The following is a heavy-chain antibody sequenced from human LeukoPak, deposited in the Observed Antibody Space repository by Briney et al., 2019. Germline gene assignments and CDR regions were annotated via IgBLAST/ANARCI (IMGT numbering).Heavy chain of an antibody. D-gene: IGHD2-15*01. V-gene: IGHV1-2*02. Sequence: ASVKVSCKASGYTFTGYYMHWVRQAPGQGLEWMGWISPNSGGTNYAQKFQGRVTITRNTSISTAYMELSSLRSEDTAVYYCARRGYCSGGSCYPRVRRRYYYMDVWGKGTTVTVSS. J-gene: IGHJ6*03. CDR3: ARRGYCSGGSCYPRVRRRYYYMDV. CDR2: ISPNSGGT. CDR1: GYTFTGYY.